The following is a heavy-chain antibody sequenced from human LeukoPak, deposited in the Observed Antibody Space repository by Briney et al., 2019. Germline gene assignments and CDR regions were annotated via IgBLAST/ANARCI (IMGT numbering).Heavy chain of an antibody. CDR2: IDPSDSYT. V-gene: IGHV5-10-1*01. CDR3: ARLRKPMGVLGSGWYSEAFDI. J-gene: IGHJ3*02. D-gene: IGHD6-19*01. Sequence: GESLKISCKGSGYSFTSYWISWVRQMPGKGLEWMGRIDPSDSYTNYSPSFQGHVTISADKSISTAYLQWSSLKASDTATYYCARLRKPMGVLGSGWYSEAFDIWGQGTMVTVSS. CDR1: GYSFTSYW.